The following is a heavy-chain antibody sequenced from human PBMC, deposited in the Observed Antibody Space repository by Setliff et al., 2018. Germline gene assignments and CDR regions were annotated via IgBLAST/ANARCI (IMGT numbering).Heavy chain of an antibody. J-gene: IGHJ5*02. V-gene: IGHV1-69*06. CDR3: ARVKGPAAHWNWFDP. CDR1: GGTFSSYD. Sequence: SVKVSCKASGGTFSSYDISWVRQAPGQGLEWMGRIIPIFGTANYAQKFQGRVTITADKSTSTAYMELSRLRSEDTAVYYCARVKGPAAHWNWFDPWGQGTLVTVSS. CDR2: IIPIFGTA. D-gene: IGHD2-2*01.